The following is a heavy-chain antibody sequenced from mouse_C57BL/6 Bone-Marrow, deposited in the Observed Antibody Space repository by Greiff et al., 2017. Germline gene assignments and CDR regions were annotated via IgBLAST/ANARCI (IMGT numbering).Heavy chain of an antibody. Sequence: VQLQQSGAELVRPGTSVKVSCKASGYAFTNYLIEWVKQRPGQGLEWIGVINPGSGGTNYNEKFKGKATLTADKSSSTAYMQLSSLTSEDSACYFCARRGQLRLRGYYAMEYWGQGSSVSFAS. V-gene: IGHV1-54*01. CDR3: ARRGQLRLRGYYAMEY. J-gene: IGHJ4*01. CDR2: INPGSGGT. D-gene: IGHD3-2*02. CDR1: GYAFTNYL.